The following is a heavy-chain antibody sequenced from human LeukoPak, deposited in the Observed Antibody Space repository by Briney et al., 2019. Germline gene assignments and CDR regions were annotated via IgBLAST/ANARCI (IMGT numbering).Heavy chain of an antibody. D-gene: IGHD3/OR15-3a*01. V-gene: IGHV4-34*01. CDR1: GGSFSGYY. CDR2: INHSGST. CDR3: ARQTGSGLFILP. J-gene: IGHJ4*02. Sequence: PSETLSLTCAVYGGSFSGYYWSWIRQPPGKGLEWIGEINHSGSTNYNPSLKSRVTISVDTSKNQFSLKLSSVTAADTAVYYCARQTGSGLFILPGGQGTLDTVSS.